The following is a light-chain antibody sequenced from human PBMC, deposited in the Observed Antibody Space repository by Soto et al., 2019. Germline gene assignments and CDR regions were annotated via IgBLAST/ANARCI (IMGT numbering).Light chain of an antibody. J-gene: IGKJ2*01. CDR1: QSISSY. CDR3: QQSSNTPYT. CDR2: AAS. V-gene: IGKV1-39*01. Sequence: DIQMTQSPSSLSASVGDRVTITCRASQSISSYLNWYQQKPGKAPKLLIYAASSLQSGVPSRFSGSGSGADFTLTISSLQPEDFALYYCQQSSNTPYTFGQGTKVDIK.